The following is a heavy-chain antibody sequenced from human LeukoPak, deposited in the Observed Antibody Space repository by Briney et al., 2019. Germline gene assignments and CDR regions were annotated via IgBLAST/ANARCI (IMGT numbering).Heavy chain of an antibody. D-gene: IGHD3-10*01. CDR3: ASHTRGVNIHRIDY. Sequence: SETLSLTCTVSGGSISNYYWSWIRQSPEKGLEWIGYVYYTGTTNYNPSLKSRLTMSVDTSKNQFSLSLSSVTAADTAVYYCASHTRGVNIHRIDYWGQGTLVTVSS. J-gene: IGHJ4*02. V-gene: IGHV4-59*08. CDR1: GGSISNYY. CDR2: VYYTGTT.